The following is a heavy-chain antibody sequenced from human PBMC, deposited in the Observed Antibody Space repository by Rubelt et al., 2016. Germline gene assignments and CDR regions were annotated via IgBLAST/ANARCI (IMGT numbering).Heavy chain of an antibody. Sequence: QLQLQESGPGLVKPSETLSLTCTVSGDSISSSNYYWGWIRQPPGKGLEWVGEINHGGSTNYNPSLKSRVTISIHTSRNQFSLKLTSVTAADTAVYYLARHEYGSETSCYNIWGQGSLVTVSS. CDR1: GDSISSSNYY. CDR3: ARHEYGSETSCYNI. D-gene: IGHD2-2*01. J-gene: IGHJ4*02. CDR2: INHGGST. V-gene: IGHV4-39*01.